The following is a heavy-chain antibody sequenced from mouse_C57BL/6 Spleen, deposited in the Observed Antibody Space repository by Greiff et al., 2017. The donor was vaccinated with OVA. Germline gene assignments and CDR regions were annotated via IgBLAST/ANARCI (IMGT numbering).Heavy chain of an antibody. CDR3: ASRGYGNYEAWFAY. CDR2: IYPGSGST. CDR1: GYTFTSYW. V-gene: IGHV1-55*01. D-gene: IGHD2-10*02. Sequence: QVQLKQPGAELVKPGASVKMSCKASGYTFTSYWITWVKQRPGQGLEWIGDIYPGSGSTNYNEKFKSKATLTVDTSSSTAYMQLSSLTSEDSAVYYCASRGYGNYEAWFAYWGQGTLVTVSA. J-gene: IGHJ3*01.